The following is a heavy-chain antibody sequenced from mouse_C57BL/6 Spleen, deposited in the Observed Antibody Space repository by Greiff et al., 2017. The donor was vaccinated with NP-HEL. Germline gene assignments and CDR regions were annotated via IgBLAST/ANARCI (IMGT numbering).Heavy chain of an antibody. CDR2: IYPGDGDT. J-gene: IGHJ4*01. D-gene: IGHD1-1*01. Sequence: QVQLKESGPELVKPGASVKISCKASGYAFSSSWMNWVKQRPGKGLEWIGRIYPGDGDTNYPGKFKGKATLTADKSSNTAYMQLSSLTSEDSAVDFCARWGTTDYAMGYRGQGTSVTVA. V-gene: IGHV1-82*01. CDR1: GYAFSSSW. CDR3: ARWGTTDYAMGY.